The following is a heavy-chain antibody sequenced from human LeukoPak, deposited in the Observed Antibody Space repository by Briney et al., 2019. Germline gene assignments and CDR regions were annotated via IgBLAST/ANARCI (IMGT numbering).Heavy chain of an antibody. J-gene: IGHJ4*02. D-gene: IGHD3-22*01. CDR3: ARAPHFFDTSGSRYYFDY. V-gene: IGHV4-39*07. Sequence: SETQSLTCSVSGGSIRSTTYYWGWIRQPPGKVLEWIGSIYYSGNTYYSPSLMSRVTISVDTSKNQFSLNLSSVTAADTAVYYCARAPHFFDTSGSRYYFDYWGQGALVTVSS. CDR1: GGSIRSTTYY. CDR2: IYYSGNT.